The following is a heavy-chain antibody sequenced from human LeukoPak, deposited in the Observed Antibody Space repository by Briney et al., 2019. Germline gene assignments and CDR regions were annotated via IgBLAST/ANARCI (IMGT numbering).Heavy chain of an antibody. D-gene: IGHD1-26*01. J-gene: IGHJ4*02. Sequence: PGRSLRLSCEASGFTFSSDGMHWVRQAPGKGPEWVAVISFDGSKKFYADSVKGRFTISRDTTKNTLYLQMNSLTTEDTAVYYCAKHSSGYSLVYYFDFWGQGTLVTVSS. CDR1: GFTFSSDG. CDR2: ISFDGSKK. CDR3: AKHSSGYSLVYYFDF. V-gene: IGHV3-30*18.